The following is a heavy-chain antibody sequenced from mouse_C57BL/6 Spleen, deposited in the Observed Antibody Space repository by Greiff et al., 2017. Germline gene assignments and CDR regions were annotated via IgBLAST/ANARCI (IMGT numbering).Heavy chain of an antibody. J-gene: IGHJ2*01. Sequence: EVQGVESGGGLVKPGGSLKLSCAASGFTFSSYAMSWVRQTPEKRLEWVATISDGGSYTYYPDNVKGRFTISRDNAKNDLYLQMSHLKSEDTAMYYCARGRNTTVVGGWGQGTTLTVAS. CDR1: GFTFSSYA. CDR3: ARGRNTTVVGG. V-gene: IGHV5-4*01. CDR2: ISDGGSYT. D-gene: IGHD1-1*01.